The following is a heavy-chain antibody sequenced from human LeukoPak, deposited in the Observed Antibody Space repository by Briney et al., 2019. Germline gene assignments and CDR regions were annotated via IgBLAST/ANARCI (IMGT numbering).Heavy chain of an antibody. CDR3: ARPSVTPYWYFDL. V-gene: IGHV4-31*03. D-gene: IGHD2-21*02. CDR2: IYYSGST. Sequence: SQTLSLTCTVSGGSISSGGYYWSWIRQHPGKGLEWIGYIYYSGSTYYSPSLKSRVTISVDTSKNQFSLKLSSVTAADTAVYYCARPSVTPYWYFDLWGRGTLVTVSS. CDR1: GGSISSGGYY. J-gene: IGHJ2*01.